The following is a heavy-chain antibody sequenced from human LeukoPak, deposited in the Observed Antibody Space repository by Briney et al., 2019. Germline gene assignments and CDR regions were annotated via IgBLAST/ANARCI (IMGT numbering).Heavy chain of an antibody. CDR2: TYYRSKWYN. CDR1: GDSVSSKSAA. D-gene: IGHD1-26*01. V-gene: IGHV6-1*01. Sequence: SQTLSLTCAISGDSVSSKSAAWNWLRQSPSRGLEWLGRTYYRSKWYNDYALSVKSRITINPDTSNNQFSLHLNSVTPEDTAVYYCARAQWELLPGELDSWGQGTLVTVSS. CDR3: ARAQWELLPGELDS. J-gene: IGHJ4*02.